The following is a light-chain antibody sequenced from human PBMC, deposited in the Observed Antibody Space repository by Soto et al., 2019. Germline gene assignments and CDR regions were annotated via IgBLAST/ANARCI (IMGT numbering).Light chain of an antibody. V-gene: IGLV2-23*01. CDR1: SSDVGSYNL. J-gene: IGLJ2*01. Sequence: QSVLTQPASVSGSPGQSITISCTGTSSDVGSYNLVSWYQQHPGKAPKLMIYGGSKRPSGVSNRFSGSKSGNTASLTISGLQAEDEADYYCCSYAGPHVVFGGGTKLTVL. CDR3: CSYAGPHVV. CDR2: GGS.